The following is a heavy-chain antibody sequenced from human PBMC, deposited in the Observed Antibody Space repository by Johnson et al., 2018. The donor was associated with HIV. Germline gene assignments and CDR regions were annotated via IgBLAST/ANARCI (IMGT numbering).Heavy chain of an antibody. V-gene: IGHV3-74*01. CDR2: INSDGSST. J-gene: IGHJ3*02. Sequence: VQLVESGGGVVQPGRSLRLSCAASGFTFSSYAMHWVRQAPGKGLVWVSRINSDGSSTSYADSVKGRFTISRDNAKNTLYLQMNSLRAEDTAVYYCAREVVLRGAFDIWGQGTMVTVSS. D-gene: IGHD2/OR15-2a*01. CDR3: AREVVLRGAFDI. CDR1: GFTFSSYA.